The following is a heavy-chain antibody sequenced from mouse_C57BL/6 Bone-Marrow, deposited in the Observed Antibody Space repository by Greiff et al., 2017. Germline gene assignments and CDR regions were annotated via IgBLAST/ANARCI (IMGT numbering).Heavy chain of an antibody. J-gene: IGHJ1*03. D-gene: IGHD2-10*01. CDR3: ARSLPFDV. Sequence: LMESGAELARPGASVKLSCKASGYTFTSSGISWVKQRTGQGLEWIGEIYPRSGNTYYNEKFKGKATLTADKSSSTAYMELRSLTSEDSAVYFCARSLPFDVWGTGTTVTVSS. V-gene: IGHV1-81*01. CDR1: GYTFTSSG. CDR2: IYPRSGNT.